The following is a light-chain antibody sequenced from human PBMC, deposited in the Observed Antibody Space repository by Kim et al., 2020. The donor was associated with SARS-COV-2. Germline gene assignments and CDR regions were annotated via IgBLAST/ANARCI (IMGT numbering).Light chain of an antibody. CDR2: EDN. J-gene: IGLJ2*01. CDR3: QSYDSSNHVV. Sequence: KTVTIACTRSSGSIASNYVQGYQQRPGSAPTTVIYEDNQRPSGVPDRFSGSIDSSSNSASLTISGLKTEDEADYYCQSYDSSNHVVFGGGTQLTVL. V-gene: IGLV6-57*03. CDR1: SGSIASNY.